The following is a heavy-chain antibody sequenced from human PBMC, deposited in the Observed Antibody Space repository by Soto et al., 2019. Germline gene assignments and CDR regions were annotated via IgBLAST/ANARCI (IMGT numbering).Heavy chain of an antibody. Sequence: GESLKISCAASGFTFRSYWMTWVRQAPGKGLEWVANIKQDGSERYYVDSVKGRFTISRDNAKNSLFLQVNSLRAEDTAVYYCARDAQTGYYYYYMDVWGKGTTVTVSS. V-gene: IGHV3-7*01. CDR2: IKQDGSER. CDR3: ARDAQTGYYYYYMDV. CDR1: GFTFRSYW. J-gene: IGHJ6*03.